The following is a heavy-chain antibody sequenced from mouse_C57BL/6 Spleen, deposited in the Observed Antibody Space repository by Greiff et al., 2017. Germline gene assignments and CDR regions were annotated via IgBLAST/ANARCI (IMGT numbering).Heavy chain of an antibody. V-gene: IGHV5-4*01. Sequence: EVMLVESGGGLVKPGGSLKLSCAASGFTFSSYAMSWVRQTPEKRLEWVATISDGGSYTYYPDNVKGRFTISRDNAKNNLYLQMSHLKSEDTAMYYCARDRGSSCPYYFDYWGQGTTLTVSS. D-gene: IGHD1-1*01. J-gene: IGHJ2*01. CDR2: ISDGGSYT. CDR1: GFTFSSYA. CDR3: ARDRGSSCPYYFDY.